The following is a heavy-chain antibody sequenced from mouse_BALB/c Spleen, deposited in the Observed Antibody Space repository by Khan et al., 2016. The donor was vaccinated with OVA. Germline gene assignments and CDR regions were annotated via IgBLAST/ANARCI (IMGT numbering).Heavy chain of an antibody. CDR1: GYSFTTYY. CDR3: VRHGTSSWFAY. Sequence: VQLQQSGPELMKPGASVKISCKASGYSFTTYYIHWVKQSHGKSLEWIGYIDPFNGSTTYNQKFKGKATLTVDKSSSTAYMHLSSLTSEDSAVYYCVRHGTSSWFAYWGQGTLVTVSA. J-gene: IGHJ3*01. CDR2: IDPFNGST. D-gene: IGHD1-1*01. V-gene: IGHV1S135*01.